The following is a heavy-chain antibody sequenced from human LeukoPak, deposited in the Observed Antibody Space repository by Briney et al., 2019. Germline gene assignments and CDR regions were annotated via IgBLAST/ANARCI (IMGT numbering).Heavy chain of an antibody. CDR1: GFTFSSYE. V-gene: IGHV3-48*03. CDR2: ISSSGSTI. J-gene: IGHJ3*02. Sequence: GGSLRLSCAASGFTFSSYEMNWVRQAPGEGLEWVSYISSSGSTIYYADSVKGRFTISRDNAKNSLYLQMNSLRAEDTAVYYCARAGNCSSTSCYVTAFDIWGQGTMVTVSS. D-gene: IGHD2-2*01. CDR3: ARAGNCSSTSCYVTAFDI.